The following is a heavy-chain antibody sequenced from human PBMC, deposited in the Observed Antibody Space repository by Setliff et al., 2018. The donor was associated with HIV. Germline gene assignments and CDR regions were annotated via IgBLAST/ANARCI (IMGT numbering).Heavy chain of an antibody. J-gene: IGHJ6*03. CDR2: IQHSGRI. D-gene: IGHD6-13*01. Sequence: SETLSLTCAVYGGSFSGYCWSWIRQPPGKGLEWIGEIQHSGRINYNPSPRSRVTTSVDTSKNQFSLRLRSVTAADTAVDYCAGVSCSSWYSIPRYYYYSMDVWGNGTTVTVSS. V-gene: IGHV4-34*01. CDR1: GGSFSGYC. CDR3: AGVSCSSWYSIPRYYYYSMDV.